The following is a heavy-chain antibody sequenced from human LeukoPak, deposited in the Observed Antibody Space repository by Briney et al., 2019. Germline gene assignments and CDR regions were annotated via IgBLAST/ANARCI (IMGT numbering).Heavy chain of an antibody. Sequence: SETLSLTCAVYGGSFSGYYWSWIRQPPGKGLEWIGEINHNGSTNYNPSLKSRVTISVDTSKNQFSLKLSSVTAADTAVYYCARHGYRNYYYGSGSFDYWGQGTLVTVSS. CDR3: ARHGYRNYYYGSGSFDY. CDR2: INHNGST. D-gene: IGHD3-10*01. V-gene: IGHV4-34*01. CDR1: GGSFSGYY. J-gene: IGHJ4*02.